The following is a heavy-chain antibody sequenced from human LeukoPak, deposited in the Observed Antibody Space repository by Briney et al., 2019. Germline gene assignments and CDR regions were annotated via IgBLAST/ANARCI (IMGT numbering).Heavy chain of an antibody. V-gene: IGHV1-46*01. D-gene: IGHD1-26*01. Sequence: ASVNVSFKASGYTFTRYYMHGVRQAPGQGLEGMGIINPTGGSTTYAQNFQGRVTMNRDTTTSKVYMEMSSLRSEDTAVYYCARDEVDVGATPLGYWGQGTLVTVSS. J-gene: IGHJ4*02. CDR3: ARDEVDVGATPLGY. CDR1: GYTFTRYY. CDR2: INPTGGST.